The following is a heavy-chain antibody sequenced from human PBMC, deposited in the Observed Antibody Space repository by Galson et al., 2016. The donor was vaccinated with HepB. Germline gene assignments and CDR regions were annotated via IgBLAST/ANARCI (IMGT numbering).Heavy chain of an antibody. Sequence: SLRLSCAASGFTVSNNYMRWVRQAPGKGLEWVSLIYSGGSTYYADSVKGRFTISRDSSKNTLFLQMNTLRAEDTAVYYCARLFGSGWYVGWTGFDVWGLGTLVTVSS. V-gene: IGHV3-66*04. J-gene: IGHJ5*02. CDR3: ARLFGSGWYVGWTGFDV. CDR1: GFTVSNNY. D-gene: IGHD6-19*01. CDR2: IYSGGST.